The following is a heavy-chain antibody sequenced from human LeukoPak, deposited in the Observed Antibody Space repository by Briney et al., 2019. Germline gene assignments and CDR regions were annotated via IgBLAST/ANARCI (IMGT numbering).Heavy chain of an antibody. CDR3: AKELASRRPFDC. Sequence: GGSLRLSCAASEFTLSSYGMAWVRQAPGKGPEWVSAIGHGGTTYYTDPVRGRFTISRDNSKNTLYLQMNSLRGEDTAVYYCAKELASRRPFDCWGQGTLVTVSS. CDR2: IGHGGTT. D-gene: IGHD1-14*01. CDR1: EFTLSSYG. V-gene: IGHV3-23*01. J-gene: IGHJ4*02.